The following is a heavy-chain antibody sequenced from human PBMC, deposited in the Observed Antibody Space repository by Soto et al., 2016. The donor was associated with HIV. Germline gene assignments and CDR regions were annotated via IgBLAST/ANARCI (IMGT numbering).Heavy chain of an antibody. CDR3: TTVMAVEQQENYYYYYYMDV. CDR1: GFTFSNAW. V-gene: IGHV3-15*01. Sequence: EVQLVESGGGLVKPGGSLRLSCAASGFTFSNAWMSWVRQAPGKGLEWVGRIKSKTDGGTTDYAAPVKGRFTISRDDSKNTLYLQMNSLKTEDTAVYYCTTVMAVEQQENYYYYYYMDVWGKGTTVTVSS. J-gene: IGHJ6*03. D-gene: IGHD6-13*01. CDR2: IKSKTDGGTT.